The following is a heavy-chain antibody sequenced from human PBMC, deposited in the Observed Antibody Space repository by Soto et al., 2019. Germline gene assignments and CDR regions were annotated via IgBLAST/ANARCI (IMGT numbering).Heavy chain of an antibody. D-gene: IGHD5-12*01. V-gene: IGHV4-59*08. Sequence: SETLSLTCTVSGGSISSYYWSWIRQPPGKGLKWIGYIYYSGSTNYNPSLKSRVTISVDTSKNQFSLKLSSVTAADTAVYYCARGYSCYEGYDYWGQGTLVTVS. CDR1: GGSISSYY. CDR3: ARGYSCYEGYDY. CDR2: IYYSGST. J-gene: IGHJ4*02.